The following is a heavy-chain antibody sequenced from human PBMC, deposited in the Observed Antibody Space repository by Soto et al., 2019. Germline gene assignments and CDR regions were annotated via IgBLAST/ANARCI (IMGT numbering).Heavy chain of an antibody. D-gene: IGHD6-6*01. CDR1: GGSFSGYY. J-gene: IGHJ6*02. V-gene: IGHV4-34*01. CDR2: INHGGRT. Sequence: SETLSLTCAVYGGSFSGYYWSWIRQPPGKGLEWIGEINHGGRTNYSPSLKSRLTISVDTSKNQFSLQLNSVTPEDTAVYYCARDLTPPLDSSSSPLYYYYGMDVWGQGTTVTVSS. CDR3: ARDLTPPLDSSSSPLYYYYGMDV.